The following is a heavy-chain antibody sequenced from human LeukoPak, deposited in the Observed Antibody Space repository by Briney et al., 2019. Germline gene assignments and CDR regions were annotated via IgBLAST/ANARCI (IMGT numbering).Heavy chain of an antibody. J-gene: IGHJ3*02. CDR1: GYSFTSYW. Sequence: GESLKTSCKGSGYSFTSYWIGWVRQMPGKGLEWMGIIYPGDSDTRYSPSFQGQVTISADKSISTAYLQWSSLKASDTAIYYCARVRPHDAFDIWGQGTMVTVSS. CDR3: ARVRPHDAFDI. V-gene: IGHV5-51*01. CDR2: IYPGDSDT.